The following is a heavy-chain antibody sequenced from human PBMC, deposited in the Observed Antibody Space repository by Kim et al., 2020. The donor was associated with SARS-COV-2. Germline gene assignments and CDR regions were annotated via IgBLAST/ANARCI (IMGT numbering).Heavy chain of an antibody. CDR3: MKGGWGWIWDH. J-gene: IGHJ4*02. CDR1: GFTFTGYA. CDR2: IDGSDGTT. V-gene: IGHV3-23*01. D-gene: IGHD2-2*03. Sequence: GGSLRLSCTTSGFTFTGYAMSWVRQAPGKVLEWVSSIDGSDGTTYYVDSVKGRFTISRDNSKNTLYLQMSNLRADDTAVYYCMKGGWGWIWDHWGQGTLV.